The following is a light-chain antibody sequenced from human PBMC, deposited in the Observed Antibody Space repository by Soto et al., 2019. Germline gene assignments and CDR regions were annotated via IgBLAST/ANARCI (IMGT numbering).Light chain of an antibody. CDR3: QQGYNSPIT. Sequence: DIQMTQSPASPSASIGDRVTITCRASQSISSYLNWYQQKPGKAPKLLIYAASNLQSGVPSRFSGSGSGTDFTLTISSLQPEDFATYYCQQGYNSPITFGQGTRLEIK. J-gene: IGKJ5*01. CDR2: AAS. CDR1: QSISSY. V-gene: IGKV1-39*01.